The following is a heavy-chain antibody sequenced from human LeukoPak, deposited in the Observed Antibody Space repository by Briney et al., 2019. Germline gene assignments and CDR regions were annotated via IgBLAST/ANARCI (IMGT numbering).Heavy chain of an antibody. V-gene: IGHV4-34*01. J-gene: IGHJ4*02. CDR1: IGAFCGYY. CDR3: ERVRGECSGGSCYYRFFDY. Sequence: SETLSLTCAVYIGAFCGYYWSGLPQPPGEGREGSGEINHSGNTNYNPSLKSRVTISVDTSKNQFSLKLSSVTAADAAVYYCERVRGECSGGSCYYRFFDYWGQGTLVTVSS. CDR2: INHSGNT. D-gene: IGHD2-15*01.